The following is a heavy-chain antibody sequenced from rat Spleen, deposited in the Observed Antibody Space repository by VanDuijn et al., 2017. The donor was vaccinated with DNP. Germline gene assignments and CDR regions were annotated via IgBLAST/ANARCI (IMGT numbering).Heavy chain of an antibody. Sequence: EVQLVESGGDLVQPGRSLKLSCAASGFTFSNYWMTWIRQVPGKGLEWVAYLSYHGGNTYYGHSVKGRFTVSRDTAKSTLYLQMDSLRSEDTATYFCAREITGMTLDYWGQGVMVTVSS. D-gene: IGHD1-7*01. CDR3: AREITGMTLDY. J-gene: IGHJ2*01. V-gene: IGHV5-27*01. CDR2: LSYHGGNT. CDR1: GFTFSNYW.